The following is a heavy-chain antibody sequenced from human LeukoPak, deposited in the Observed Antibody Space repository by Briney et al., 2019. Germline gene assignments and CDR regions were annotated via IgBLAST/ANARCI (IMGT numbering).Heavy chain of an antibody. CDR1: GGSISSSSYY. J-gene: IGHJ4*02. Sequence: PSETLSLTCTVSGGSISSSSYYWGWIRQPPGTGLEWLGSIYHSGSTYYNPSLKSRVTISVDTSKNQFSLKLSSVTAADTAVYYCARSIVGEYAPFDYWGQGTLVTVSS. CDR3: ARSIVGEYAPFDY. CDR2: IYHSGST. D-gene: IGHD3-16*01. V-gene: IGHV4-39*07.